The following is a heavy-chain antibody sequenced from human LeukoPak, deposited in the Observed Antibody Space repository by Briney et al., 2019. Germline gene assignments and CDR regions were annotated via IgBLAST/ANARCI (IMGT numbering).Heavy chain of an antibody. Sequence: SETLSLTCDVSGYSISSGYYWGWIRQPPGNGLEWIGSIYHSGSTYYNPSLKSRVTISVDTSKNQFSLKLSSVTAADTAVYYCARAESSWDIDYWGQGTLVTVSS. V-gene: IGHV4-38-2*01. CDR3: ARAESSWDIDY. D-gene: IGHD6-13*01. CDR2: IYHSGST. CDR1: GYSISSGYY. J-gene: IGHJ4*02.